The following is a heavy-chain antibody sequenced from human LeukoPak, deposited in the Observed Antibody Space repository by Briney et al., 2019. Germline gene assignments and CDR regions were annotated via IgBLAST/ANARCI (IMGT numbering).Heavy chain of an antibody. CDR3: AKDRAPMDV. Sequence: GGSLRLSCAASGFTFSDFAMHWLRQAPGKGLEWVSGISGSGGSTYYADSVKGRFTISRDNSKNTLYLQMNTLRAEDTAVYYCAKDRAPMDVWGQGTTVTVSS. D-gene: IGHD4/OR15-4a*01. J-gene: IGHJ6*02. CDR2: ISGSGGST. V-gene: IGHV3-23*01. CDR1: GFTFSDFA.